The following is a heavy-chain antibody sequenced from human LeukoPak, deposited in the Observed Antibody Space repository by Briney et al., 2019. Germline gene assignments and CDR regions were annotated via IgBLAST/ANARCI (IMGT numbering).Heavy chain of an antibody. V-gene: IGHV3-49*04. CDR3: TRDQTPYY. CDR1: GFTVIDYA. CDR2: IRSEIYGGTP. J-gene: IGHJ4*02. Sequence: GGSLRLSCAASGFTVIDYAMTWVRQAPGKGLEWVGFIRSEIYGGTPEYAASVKGRFTISRDDSKGIAYLQMNSLKTEDTALYYCTRDQTPYYWGQGTLVTVSS.